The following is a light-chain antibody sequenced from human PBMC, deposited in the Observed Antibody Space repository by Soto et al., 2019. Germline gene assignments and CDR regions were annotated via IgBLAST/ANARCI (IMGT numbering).Light chain of an antibody. V-gene: IGKV3-20*01. J-gene: IGKJ1*01. CDR2: GAS. CDR1: QSVNSNY. Sequence: PGDRATLSCRASQSVNSNYLAWYQRKPGQAPRLLIYGASNRATDIPYRFSASGSGTDFTLTITRLEAEDCAVYYCQQYDSTPPTFGQGTKVE. CDR3: QQYDSTPPT.